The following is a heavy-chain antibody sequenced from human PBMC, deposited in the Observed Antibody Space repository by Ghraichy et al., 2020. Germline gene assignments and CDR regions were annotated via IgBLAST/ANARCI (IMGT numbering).Heavy chain of an antibody. J-gene: IGHJ6*02. D-gene: IGHD3-10*01. CDR2: ISSSSNTI. V-gene: IGHV3-48*02. Sequence: GGSLRLSCAASGFTFSSYSMNWVRQAPGKGLEWVSYISSSSNTIYYADSVKGRFTISRDNAKNSLYLQMNSLRDEDTAVYYCARGVGSGSYSRGMDVWGQGTTVTVSS. CDR1: GFTFSSYS. CDR3: ARGVGSGSYSRGMDV.